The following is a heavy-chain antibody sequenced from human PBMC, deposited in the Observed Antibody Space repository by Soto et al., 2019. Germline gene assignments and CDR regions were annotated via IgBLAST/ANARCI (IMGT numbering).Heavy chain of an antibody. D-gene: IGHD3-3*01. CDR1: GGSISSYY. CDR3: ARDTPLRFLEWTTPHYYGMDV. CDR2: IYTSGST. V-gene: IGHV4-4*07. Sequence: PSETLSLTCTVSGGSISSYYWSWIRQPAGKGLKWIGRIYTSGSTNYNPSLKSRVTMSVDTSKNQFSLKLSSVTAADTAVYYCARDTPLRFLEWTTPHYYGMDVWGQGTTVTVSS. J-gene: IGHJ6*02.